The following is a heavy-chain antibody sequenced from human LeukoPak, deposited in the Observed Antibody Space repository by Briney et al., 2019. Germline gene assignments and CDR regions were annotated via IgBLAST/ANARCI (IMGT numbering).Heavy chain of an antibody. J-gene: IGHJ6*03. CDR3: ASSAWGHMDV. Sequence: PSETPSLTCTISGGSISSTNSYWGWIRQTPGKGLEWIGTVYYSGSTYYNPSLNSRVSISGDTSTNQFSLRLNSVTAADTAVYLEASSAWGHMDVWGKGTTVIVSS. CDR1: GGSISSTNSY. D-gene: IGHD1-26*01. CDR2: VYYSGST. V-gene: IGHV4-39*05.